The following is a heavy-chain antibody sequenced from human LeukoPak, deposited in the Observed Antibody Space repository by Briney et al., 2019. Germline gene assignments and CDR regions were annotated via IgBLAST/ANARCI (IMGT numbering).Heavy chain of an antibody. CDR1: GFSFSRYD. CDR3: AKDRQTITIFGVVNTPRANFDY. V-gene: IGHV3-30*02. J-gene: IGHJ4*02. CDR2: IRYDGSNK. Sequence: GGSLRLSCAASGFSFSRYDIHWVRKAQGKGLKWVAFIRYDGSNKNYADSVKGRFTISRDNFMSTVYLQMNSLRAEDTAVYYCAKDRQTITIFGVVNTPRANFDYWGQGTLVTVSS. D-gene: IGHD3-3*01.